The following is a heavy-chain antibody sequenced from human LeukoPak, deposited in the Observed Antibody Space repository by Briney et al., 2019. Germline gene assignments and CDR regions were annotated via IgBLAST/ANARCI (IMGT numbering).Heavy chain of an antibody. CDR1: GFTFSDHS. J-gene: IGHJ4*02. CDR3: ATYNWEYEADY. V-gene: IGHV3-11*04. D-gene: IGHD1-20*01. Sequence: GGSLRLSCAASGFTFSDHSMSWIRQSPGKGLEWVAFISSGGSPMFYIDSVKGRSTVSRDNAKNSLYLEVHSLRAEDTAVYYCATYNWEYEADYWGQGTLVTVSS. CDR2: ISSGGSPM.